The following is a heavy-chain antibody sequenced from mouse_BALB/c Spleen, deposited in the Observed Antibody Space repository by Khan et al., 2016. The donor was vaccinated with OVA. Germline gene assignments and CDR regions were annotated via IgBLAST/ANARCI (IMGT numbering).Heavy chain of an antibody. D-gene: IGHD1-1*01. V-gene: IGHV5-6*01. CDR3: ARLAYYYNSEGFAY. CDR2: ISSGGSYT. Sequence: EVKLVESGGDLVKPGGSLKLSCAASGFTFSTYGMSWVRQTPDKRLEWVATISSGGSYTYYPDNVKGRFTISRDNAKNTLYLQMSSLTSEDTARYYCARLAYYYNSEGFAYWGQGTLVTVSA. J-gene: IGHJ3*01. CDR1: GFTFSTYG.